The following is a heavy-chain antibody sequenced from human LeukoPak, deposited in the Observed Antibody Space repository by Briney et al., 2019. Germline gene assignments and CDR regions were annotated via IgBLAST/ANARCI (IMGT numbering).Heavy chain of an antibody. Sequence: SETLSLTCAVYGGSFSGYYWSWIRQPPGKGLEWIGEINHSGSTNYNPSLKSRVTISVDTSKNQFSLKLSSVTAADTAVYYCARRPSVYYDFWSGYYHWGQGTLVTVSS. J-gene: IGHJ4*02. V-gene: IGHV4-34*01. CDR3: ARRPSVYYDFWSGYYH. CDR2: INHSGST. CDR1: GGSFSGYY. D-gene: IGHD3-3*01.